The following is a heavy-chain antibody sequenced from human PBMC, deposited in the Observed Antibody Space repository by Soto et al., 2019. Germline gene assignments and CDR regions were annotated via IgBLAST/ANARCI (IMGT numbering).Heavy chain of an antibody. J-gene: IGHJ4*02. Sequence: GGSLRLSCAASGFTFSSYGMHWVRQAPGKGLEWVAVIWYDGSNKYYADSVKGRFTISRDNSKNTLYLQMNSLRAEDTAVYYCARELHSSSWYARLVDFDYWGQGTLVTVSS. D-gene: IGHD6-13*01. V-gene: IGHV3-33*01. CDR2: IWYDGSNK. CDR3: ARELHSSSWYARLVDFDY. CDR1: GFTFSSYG.